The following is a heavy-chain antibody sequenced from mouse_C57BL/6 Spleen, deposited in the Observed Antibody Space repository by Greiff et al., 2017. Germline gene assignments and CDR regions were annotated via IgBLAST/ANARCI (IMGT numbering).Heavy chain of an antibody. CDR3: ARKESYYSNYEDYFDY. CDR1: GYAFSSSW. V-gene: IGHV1-82*01. J-gene: IGHJ2*01. Sequence: QVHVKQSGPELVKPGASVKISCKASGYAFSSSWMNWVKQRPGKGLEWIGRIYPGDGDTNYKGKFKGKATLTADKSSSTAYMQLSSLTSEDSAVYFCARKESYYSNYEDYFDYWGQGTTLTVSS. D-gene: IGHD2-5*01. CDR2: IYPGDGDT.